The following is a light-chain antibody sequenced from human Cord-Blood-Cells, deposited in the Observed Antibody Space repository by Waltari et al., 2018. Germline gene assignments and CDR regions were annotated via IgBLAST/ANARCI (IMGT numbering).Light chain of an antibody. Sequence: DIVMTQSPATLSVSPGERATLPCRASQSVRSNLAWYQQKPGQAPRLLIYGASTRATGIPARFSGSGSGTEFTLTISSLQSEDFAVYYCQQYNNWPETFGQGTKVEIK. J-gene: IGKJ1*01. CDR3: QQYNNWPET. V-gene: IGKV3-15*01. CDR2: GAS. CDR1: QSVRSN.